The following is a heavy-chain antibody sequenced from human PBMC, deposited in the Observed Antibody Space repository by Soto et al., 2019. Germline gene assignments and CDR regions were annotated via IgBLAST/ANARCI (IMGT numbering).Heavy chain of an antibody. D-gene: IGHD3-9*01. J-gene: IGHJ4*02. CDR1: GGSFSGYY. Sequence: QVQLQQWGAGLLKPSETLSLTCAVYGGSFSGYYWSWIRQPPGKGLEWIGEINHSGSTNYNPSLKSRVTLSVDTAKNQFPLKLSSVTPADTGVYYCARGGTISHPFDYWGQGTLVTVSS. V-gene: IGHV4-34*01. CDR3: ARGGTISHPFDY. CDR2: INHSGST.